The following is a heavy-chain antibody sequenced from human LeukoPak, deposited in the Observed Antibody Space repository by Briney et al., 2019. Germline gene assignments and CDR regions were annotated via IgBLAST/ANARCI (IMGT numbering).Heavy chain of an antibody. CDR2: IEQDGSEK. CDR3: ARDSSSWPPVNLFSDY. CDR1: GFTFSSYW. J-gene: IGHJ4*02. Sequence: GPLRLSCAASGFTFSSYWMSWVRQAPGKGLEWVANIEQDGSEKYYVDSVKGRFTISRDNAKNSLYLQMNSLRAEDTAVYYCARDSSSWPPVNLFSDYWGQGTLVTVSS. D-gene: IGHD6-13*01. V-gene: IGHV3-7*01.